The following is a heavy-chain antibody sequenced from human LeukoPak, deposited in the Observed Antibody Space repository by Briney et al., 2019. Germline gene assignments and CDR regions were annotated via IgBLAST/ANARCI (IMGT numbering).Heavy chain of an antibody. CDR2: IYYSGST. V-gene: IGHV4-61*01. CDR3: ARVYYDILTGYGCFDY. CDR1: GGSVSSGSYY. Sequence: PSETLSLTCTVSGGSVSSGSYYWSWIRQPPGKGLEWIGYIYYSGSTSYNPSLKSRVTISVDTSKNQFSLKLSSVTAADTAVYYCARVYYDILTGYGCFDYWGQGTLVTVSS. D-gene: IGHD3-9*01. J-gene: IGHJ4*02.